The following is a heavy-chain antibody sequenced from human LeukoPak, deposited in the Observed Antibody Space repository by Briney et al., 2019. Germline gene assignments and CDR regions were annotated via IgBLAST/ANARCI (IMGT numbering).Heavy chain of an antibody. CDR3: AREVPAAIDY. D-gene: IGHD2-2*01. Sequence: AASVKVSCKATGYTFTGYYMHWVRQAPGQGLEWMGWINPNSGGTNYAQKFQGRVTMTRDTSISTAYMELSRLRSDDTAVYYCAREVPAAIDYWGQGTLVTVSS. CDR2: INPNSGGT. CDR1: GYTFTGYY. J-gene: IGHJ4*02. V-gene: IGHV1-2*02.